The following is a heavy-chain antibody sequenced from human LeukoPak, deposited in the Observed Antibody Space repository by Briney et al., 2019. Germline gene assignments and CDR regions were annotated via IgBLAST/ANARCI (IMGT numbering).Heavy chain of an antibody. D-gene: IGHD2-15*01. CDR2: ISWNSGSI. V-gene: IGHV3-9*01. CDR1: GFTFDDYA. CDR3: AKSGRYCSGGSCYSGFNDY. J-gene: IGHJ4*02. Sequence: GRSLRLSCAASGFTFDDYAMHWVRQAPGKGLEWVSGISWNSGSIGYADSVKGRFTISRDNAKNSLNLQMNSLRAEDTALYYCAKSGRYCSGGSCYSGFNDYWGQGTLVTVSS.